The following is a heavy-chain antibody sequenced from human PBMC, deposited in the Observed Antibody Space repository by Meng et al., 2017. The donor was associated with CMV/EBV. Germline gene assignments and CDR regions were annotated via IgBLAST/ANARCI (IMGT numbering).Heavy chain of an antibody. J-gene: IGHJ3*02. D-gene: IGHD2-2*01. Sequence: ASVKVSCKASGYTFTSYAMHWVRQAPGQRLEWMGWSNAGNGNTKYSQEFQGRVTITRDTSTSTVYMELSSLRSEDTAVYYCASAGCSSTSCHKGDAFDIWGQGTMVTVSS. CDR3: ASAGCSSTSCHKGDAFDI. CDR1: GYTFTSYA. CDR2: SNAGNGNT. V-gene: IGHV1-3*02.